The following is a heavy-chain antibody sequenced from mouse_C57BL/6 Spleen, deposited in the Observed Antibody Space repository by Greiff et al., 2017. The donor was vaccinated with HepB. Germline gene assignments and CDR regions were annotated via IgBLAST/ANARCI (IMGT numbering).Heavy chain of an antibody. Sequence: VQLQQPGAELVMPGASVKLSCKASGYTFTSYWMHWVKQRPGQGLEWIGEIDPSDSYTNYNQKFKGKSTLTVDKSSSTAYMQLSSLTSEDSAVYYCARKFYGNSYWYFDVWGTGTTVTVSS. CDR2: IDPSDSYT. J-gene: IGHJ1*03. D-gene: IGHD2-1*01. V-gene: IGHV1-69*01. CDR3: ARKFYGNSYWYFDV. CDR1: GYTFTSYW.